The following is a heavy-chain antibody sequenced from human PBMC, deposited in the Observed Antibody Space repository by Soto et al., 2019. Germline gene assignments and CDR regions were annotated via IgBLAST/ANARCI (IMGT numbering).Heavy chain of an antibody. V-gene: IGHV1-69*06. CDR2: IIPIFGTP. CDR1: GCTFSTYT. J-gene: IGHJ5*02. Sequence: SVKVSCNASGCTFSTYTFSWVRQAPGQVLEWMGRIIPIFGTPYYAQKFQGRVTITADKSTSTVYMELSSLGSDDTAVYFCARGLECRGYCLDKPTWFGPWGQGTLVTGS. CDR3: ARGLECRGYCLDKPTWFGP. D-gene: IGHD2-15*01.